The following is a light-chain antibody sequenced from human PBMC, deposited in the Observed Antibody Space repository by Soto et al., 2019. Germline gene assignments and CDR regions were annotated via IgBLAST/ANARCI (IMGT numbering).Light chain of an antibody. Sequence: TQSPSTLSLSPGERATLSCRASQSVSSSLAWYQQKPGQAPRLLIYDASNRATGIPARFSGSGSGTDFTLTISSLEPEDFAVYYCQQRSNWPPEVTFGPGTKVDIK. V-gene: IGKV3-11*01. CDR2: DAS. CDR1: QSVSSS. CDR3: QQRSNWPPEVT. J-gene: IGKJ3*01.